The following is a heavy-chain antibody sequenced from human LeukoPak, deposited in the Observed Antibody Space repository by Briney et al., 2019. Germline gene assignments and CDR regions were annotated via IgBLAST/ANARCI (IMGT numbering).Heavy chain of an antibody. V-gene: IGHV1-2*06. CDR1: GGTFSSYA. Sequence: ASVKVSCKASGGTFSSYAISWVRQAPGQGLEWMGRINANSGGTNYAQNFQGRVTMTRDTSISTAYMELSRLTSDDTAIYYCASSHYSGYDYWFAPWGQGMQVTVSS. D-gene: IGHD5-12*01. CDR2: INANSGGT. CDR3: ASSHYSGYDYWFAP. J-gene: IGHJ5*02.